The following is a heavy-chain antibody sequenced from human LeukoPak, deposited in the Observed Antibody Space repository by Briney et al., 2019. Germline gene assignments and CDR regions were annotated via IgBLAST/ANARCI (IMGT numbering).Heavy chain of an antibody. D-gene: IGHD1-14*01. V-gene: IGHV4-34*01. CDR3: VRRGPNPLYYYYYYMDV. Sequence: SETLSLTCAVYGGSFSGYYWSWIRQPPGKGLEWIGEINHSGSTNYNPSLKSRVTISVDTSKNQFSLKLSSVTAADTAVYYCVRRGPNPLYYYYYYMDVWGKGTTVTVSS. J-gene: IGHJ6*03. CDR2: INHSGST. CDR1: GGSFSGYY.